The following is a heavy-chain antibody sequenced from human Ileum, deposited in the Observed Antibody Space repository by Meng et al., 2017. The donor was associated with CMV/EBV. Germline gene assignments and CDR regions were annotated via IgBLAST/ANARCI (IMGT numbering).Heavy chain of an antibody. V-gene: IGHV4-34*01. D-gene: IGHD3-16*01. CDR2: INHSGST. CDR1: GGSFSGYY. J-gene: IGHJ5*02. Sequence: VYGGSFSGYYWGSLRQSPGKGLEWIGEINHSGSTNYNPSLKSRVTISVDTSKNQFSLKLTSVTAADTTVYYCARGGFRKGRGSWFDPWGQGTLVTVSS. CDR3: ARGGFRKGRGSWFDP.